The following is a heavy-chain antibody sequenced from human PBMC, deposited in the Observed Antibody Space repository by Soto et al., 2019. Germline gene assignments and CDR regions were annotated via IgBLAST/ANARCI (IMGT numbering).Heavy chain of an antibody. Sequence: ASVKVSCKASGGTFSNYGIDWVRQAPGQGLEWMGGVIPLFGAANYAQKFQGRVTITADASTSMVYMQLSSLRSEDTAVYYCAREQHDPYDASGYYFNWFDPWGQGTLVTVSS. V-gene: IGHV1-69*13. CDR3: AREQHDPYDASGYYFNWFDP. CDR2: VIPLFGAA. D-gene: IGHD3-22*01. CDR1: GGTFSNYG. J-gene: IGHJ5*02.